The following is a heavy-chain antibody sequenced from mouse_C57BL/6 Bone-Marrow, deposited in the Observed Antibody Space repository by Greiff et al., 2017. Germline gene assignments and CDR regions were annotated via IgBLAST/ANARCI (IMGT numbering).Heavy chain of an antibody. V-gene: IGHV1-69*01. J-gene: IGHJ4*01. Sequence: VQLQQPGAELVMPGASVKLSCKASGYTFTSYWMHWVKQRPGQGLEWIGEIDPSDSYTNYNQKFQGKSTLTVDKSSSTAYMQLSSLTSEDSAVYYCARDGTTVVADYYAMDYWGQGTSVTVSS. CDR2: IDPSDSYT. CDR1: GYTFTSYW. D-gene: IGHD1-1*01. CDR3: ARDGTTVVADYYAMDY.